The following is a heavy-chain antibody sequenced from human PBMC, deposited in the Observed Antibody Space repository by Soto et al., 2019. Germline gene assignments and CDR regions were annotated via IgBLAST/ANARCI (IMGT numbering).Heavy chain of an antibody. Sequence: EVLLLESGGGLVQPGGSLRLSCAASGFTFSSYAMSWVRQAPGKGLDWVSAISVSVGSTYYADSVKGRFTISRDNSKNTMYLQMNSLRAEDTAVYYCAKVERAVAGIIDWGQGTLVTVSS. CDR2: ISVSVGST. D-gene: IGHD6-19*01. V-gene: IGHV3-23*01. CDR3: AKVERAVAGIID. J-gene: IGHJ4*02. CDR1: GFTFSSYA.